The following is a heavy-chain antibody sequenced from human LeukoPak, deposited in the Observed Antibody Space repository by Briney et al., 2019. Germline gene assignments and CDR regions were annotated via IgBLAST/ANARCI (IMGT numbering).Heavy chain of an antibody. V-gene: IGHV4-39*01. D-gene: IGHD3-22*01. Sequence: SETLSLTCTVSGDSISSSSSYWGWIRQPPGKGLEWIGSIFYSGSTFYNPSLKSRVTISVDTSKNQFSLKLTSVTAADTAVYFCARHKAFDYDSSGFFFDYWGQGTLIIVSS. J-gene: IGHJ4*02. CDR3: ARHKAFDYDSSGFFFDY. CDR1: GDSISSSSSY. CDR2: IFYSGST.